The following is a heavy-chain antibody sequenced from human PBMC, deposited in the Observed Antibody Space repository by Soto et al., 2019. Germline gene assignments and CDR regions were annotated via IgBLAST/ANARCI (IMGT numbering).Heavy chain of an antibody. D-gene: IGHD3-10*01. CDR3: ARVLYYGSGSYSPYGMDV. J-gene: IGHJ6*02. V-gene: IGHV1-69*01. Sequence: QVQLVQSGAEVKKPGSSVKVSCKTSGVSFNNNGIGWVRQAPGHGLEWMGGVSPPFRTSNYARKFQGRISLTEDASPGTVNMELSSLTSEDTAQYYCARVLYYGSGSYSPYGMDVWGQGTTVTVSS. CDR1: GVSFNNNG. CDR2: VSPPFRTS.